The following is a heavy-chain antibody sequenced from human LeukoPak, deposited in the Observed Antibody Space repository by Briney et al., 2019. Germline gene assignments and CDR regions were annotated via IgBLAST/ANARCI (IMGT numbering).Heavy chain of an antibody. D-gene: IGHD2-2*01. CDR2: INPNSGGT. CDR1: GYTFTGYY. J-gene: IGHJ5*02. CDR3: ARTPYQLRYNWFDP. V-gene: IGHV1-2*02. Sequence: ASVKVSCKASGYTFTGYYMHWVRQAPGQGLEWMGWINPNSGGTNYAQKFQGRVTMTRDTSISTAYMELSRLRSDDTAVYYCARTPYQLRYNWFDPWGQGTLVTVSS.